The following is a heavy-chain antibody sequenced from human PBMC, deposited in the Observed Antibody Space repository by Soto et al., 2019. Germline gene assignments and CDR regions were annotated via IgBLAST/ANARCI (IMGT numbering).Heavy chain of an antibody. CDR3: ARDIRYLDEGPGFDY. V-gene: IGHV3-48*01. CDR2: ISSSSSTI. J-gene: IGHJ4*02. Sequence: HPGGSLRLSCAASGFTFSSYSMNWVRQAPGKGLEWVSYISSSSSTIYYADSVKGRFTISRDNAKNSLYLQMNSLRAEDTAVYYCARDIRYLDEGPGFDYWGQGTLVTVSS. CDR1: GFTFSSYS. D-gene: IGHD3-9*01.